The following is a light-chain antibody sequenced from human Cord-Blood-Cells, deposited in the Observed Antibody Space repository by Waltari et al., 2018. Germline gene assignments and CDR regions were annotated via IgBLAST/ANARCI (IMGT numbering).Light chain of an antibody. V-gene: IGKV3-11*01. CDR2: DAS. Sequence: EIVLTQSPATLSLSPGERATLACRASQSVSSYLAWYQQKPGQAPRLLIYDASNRATGIPARFSGSESETDFTLTISSLEPEDFAVYYCQQRSNWRTFGGGTKVEIK. J-gene: IGKJ4*01. CDR3: QQRSNWRT. CDR1: QSVSSY.